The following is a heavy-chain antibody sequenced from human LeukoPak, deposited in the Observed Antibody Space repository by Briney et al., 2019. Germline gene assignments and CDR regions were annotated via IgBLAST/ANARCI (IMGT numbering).Heavy chain of an antibody. CDR1: GGSINTYY. D-gene: IGHD4-23*01. CDR2: SYYTGST. J-gene: IGHJ4*02. V-gene: IGHV4-59*01. CDR3: ARERYGGSGYFDY. Sequence: SETLSLTCTVSGGSINTYYWSWIRQPPGKGLEWIGYSYYTGSTNYNPSLKSRVIISLDTSKNQFSLKLSSVTVADTAVYYCARERYGGSGYFDYWGQGTLVTVSS.